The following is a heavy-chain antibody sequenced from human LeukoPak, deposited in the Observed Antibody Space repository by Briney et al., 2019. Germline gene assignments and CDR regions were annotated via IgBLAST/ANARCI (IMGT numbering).Heavy chain of an antibody. Sequence: SETLSLTCTVSGGSFGNNYWNWIRPSPERGLEWIGYISSSGRVDYTPSLRSRVTMSMDTSRNHLSLNLRSVTAADTAIYYCAGYDHTNYLAYWGRGTLVTVSS. CDR3: AGYDHTNYLAY. D-gene: IGHD1-14*01. CDR2: ISSSGRV. V-gene: IGHV4-59*13. J-gene: IGHJ4*02. CDR1: GGSFGNNY.